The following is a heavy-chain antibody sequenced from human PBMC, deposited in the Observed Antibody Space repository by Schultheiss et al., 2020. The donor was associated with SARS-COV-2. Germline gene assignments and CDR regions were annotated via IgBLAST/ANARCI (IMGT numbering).Heavy chain of an antibody. CDR1: GFTFSSYG. D-gene: IGHD5-18*01. CDR3: ARSVDASMGDAYYI. Sequence: GGSLRLSCAASGFTFSSYGMYWVRQAPGKGLEWVAVIWFDGSNKHYADSVKGRLTVSRDNSKNILFLQMNSLRAEDTAIYYCARSVDASMGDAYYIWGQGTMVTVSS. CDR2: IWFDGSNK. V-gene: IGHV3-33*01. J-gene: IGHJ3*02.